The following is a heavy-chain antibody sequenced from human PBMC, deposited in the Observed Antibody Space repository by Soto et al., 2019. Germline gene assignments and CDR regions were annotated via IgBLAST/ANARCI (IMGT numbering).Heavy chain of an antibody. D-gene: IGHD3-10*01. CDR2: IYYSGST. V-gene: IGHV4-31*03. CDR3: ARDYYGSGSYTLWFDP. J-gene: IGHJ5*02. Sequence: QVQLQESGPGLVKPSQTLSLTCTVSGGSISSGGYYWSWIRQHPGKGLEWIGYIYYSGSTYYHPALKGGVTISXXPXKXXRSLQLSSVTAADTAVYYCARDYYGSGSYTLWFDPWGQGTLVTVSS. CDR1: GGSISSGGYY.